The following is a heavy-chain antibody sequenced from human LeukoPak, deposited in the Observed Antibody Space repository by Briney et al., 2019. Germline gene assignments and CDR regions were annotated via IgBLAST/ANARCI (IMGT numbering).Heavy chain of an antibody. V-gene: IGHV1-18*04. CDR2: ISAYNGNT. CDR3: ARARGPYYDILTGYSHFDY. J-gene: IGHJ4*02. D-gene: IGHD3-9*01. Sequence: ASVKLSCKASGYTFTSYGISWVRQAPGQGLEWMGWISAYNGNTNYAQKLQGRVTMTTDTSTSTAYMELRSLRSDDTAVYYCARARGPYYDILTGYSHFDYWGQGTLVTVSS. CDR1: GYTFTSYG.